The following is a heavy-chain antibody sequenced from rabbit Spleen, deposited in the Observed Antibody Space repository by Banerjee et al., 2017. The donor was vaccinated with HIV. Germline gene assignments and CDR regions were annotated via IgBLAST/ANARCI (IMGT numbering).Heavy chain of an antibody. Sequence: QSLEESGGGLVQPEGSLTLTCTASGFSFSSRYYMCWVRQAPGKGLEWIGCIGFGSTGNTYYASWAKGRFTISKTSSTTVTLQMTSLTAADTATYFCVRGSATMTMVITGYYLGLWGPGTLVTVS. J-gene: IGHJ4*01. V-gene: IGHV1S40*01. CDR2: IGFGSTGNT. CDR3: VRGSATMTMVITGYYLGL. D-gene: IGHD2-1*01. CDR1: GFSFSSRYY.